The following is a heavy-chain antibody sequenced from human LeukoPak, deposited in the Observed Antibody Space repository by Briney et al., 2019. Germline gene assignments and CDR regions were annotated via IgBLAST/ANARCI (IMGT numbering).Heavy chain of an antibody. Sequence: SETPSLTCAVYGGSFSGYYWSWIRQPPGKGLEWIGEINHGGSTNYNPSLKSRVTISVDTSKNQVTLKLSSVTAADTAVYYCARGRLGFVPYGAGSNTRHPFDYWGQGTLVTVSS. D-gene: IGHD3-10*01. CDR1: GGSFSGYY. CDR3: ARGRLGFVPYGAGSNTRHPFDY. J-gene: IGHJ4*02. CDR2: INHGGST. V-gene: IGHV4-34*01.